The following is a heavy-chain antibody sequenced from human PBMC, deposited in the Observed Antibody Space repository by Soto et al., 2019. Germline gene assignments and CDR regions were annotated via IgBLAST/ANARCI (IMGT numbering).Heavy chain of an antibody. CDR2: IYHSGST. CDR1: GGSISSNNW. CDR3: ARYIAASGTYYLDF. V-gene: IGHV4-4*02. D-gene: IGHD6-13*01. J-gene: IGHJ4*02. Sequence: PSETLSLTCTVSGGSISSNNWWSWVRQPPGKGLEWIGEIYHSGSTNYNPSLKSRVIISVDTSKNQFSLRLSSVTAADTAVYYCARYIAASGTYYLDFWGQGNLVTVSS.